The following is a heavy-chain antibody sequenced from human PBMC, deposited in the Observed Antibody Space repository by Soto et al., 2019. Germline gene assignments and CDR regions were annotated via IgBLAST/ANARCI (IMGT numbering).Heavy chain of an antibody. CDR2: ISGSGWQT. CDR3: AKGRYFDASGGCANF. J-gene: IGHJ2*01. Sequence: EVRLMESGGGFLQPGGSQRLSCVAPGFTFNSYAMSWVRQTPEKGLEWVSAISGSGWQTYYAESVQGRFTISRDNSKTTVYLHMNRLRAEDSGIYYCAKGRYFDASGGCANFWGRGTLVTVSS. D-gene: IGHD3-9*01. CDR1: GFTFNSYA. V-gene: IGHV3-23*01.